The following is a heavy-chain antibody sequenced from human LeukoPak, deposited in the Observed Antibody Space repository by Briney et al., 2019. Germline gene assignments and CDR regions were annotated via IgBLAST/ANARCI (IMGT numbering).Heavy chain of an antibody. D-gene: IGHD3-22*01. CDR3: ASAYYYDSSGYYSSPDI. J-gene: IGHJ3*02. V-gene: IGHV4-38-2*01. CDR1: GYSLSSGYY. Sequence: SETLSLTCAVSGYSLSSGYYWGWIRQPPGKGLEWIGSIYHSGSTYYNPSLKSRVTISVDTSKNQFSLKLSSVTAADTAVYYCASAYYYDSSGYYSSPDIWGQGTMVTVSS. CDR2: IYHSGST.